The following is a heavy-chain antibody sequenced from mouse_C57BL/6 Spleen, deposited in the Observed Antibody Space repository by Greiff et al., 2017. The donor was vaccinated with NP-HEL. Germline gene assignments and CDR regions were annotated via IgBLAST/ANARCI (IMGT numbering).Heavy chain of an antibody. V-gene: IGHV5-17*01. Sequence: EVQLVESGGGLVKPGGSLKLSCAASGFTFSDYGMHWVRQAPEKGLEWVAYISSGSSTIYYADTVKGRFTISRDNAKNTLFLQMTSLRSEDTAMYYCARGTGTTWFAYWGQGTLVTVSA. J-gene: IGHJ3*01. D-gene: IGHD4-1*01. CDR3: ARGTGTTWFAY. CDR1: GFTFSDYG. CDR2: ISSGSSTI.